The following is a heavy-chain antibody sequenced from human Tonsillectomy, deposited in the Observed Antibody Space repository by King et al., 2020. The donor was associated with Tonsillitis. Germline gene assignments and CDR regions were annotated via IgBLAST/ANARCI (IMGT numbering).Heavy chain of an antibody. D-gene: IGHD3-10*01. J-gene: IGHJ4*02. Sequence: VQLVESGGGVVQPGRSLRLSCAASGFTFSDYGMHWVRQAPGKGLEWVAVISYDGSKKYYADSVKGRFTISRDNSKNTVCLQINSLRAEDTAVYYCAKEHTMIRGVIITGLIDYGGQGAVVTVFS. V-gene: IGHV3-30*18. CDR3: AKEHTMIRGVIITGLIDY. CDR2: ISYDGSKK. CDR1: GFTFSDYG.